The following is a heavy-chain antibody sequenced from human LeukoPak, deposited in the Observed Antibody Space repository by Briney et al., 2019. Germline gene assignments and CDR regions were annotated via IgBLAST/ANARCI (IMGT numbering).Heavy chain of an antibody. D-gene: IGHD4-17*01. Sequence: PGGSLRLSCAASGFTFSSYAMHWVRQAPGKGLEWVAVISYDGTNKYYADSVKGRFTISRDNSKNTLYLQMNSLRSEDTAVYYCATVDYGDSDYWGQGTLVTVSS. J-gene: IGHJ4*02. CDR3: ATVDYGDSDY. V-gene: IGHV3-30-3*01. CDR1: GFTFSSYA. CDR2: ISYDGTNK.